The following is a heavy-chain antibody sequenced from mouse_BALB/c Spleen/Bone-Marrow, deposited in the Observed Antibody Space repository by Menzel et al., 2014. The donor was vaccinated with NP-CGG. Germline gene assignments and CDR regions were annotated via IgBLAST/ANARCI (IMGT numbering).Heavy chain of an antibody. CDR3: TTGFAY. CDR2: IRLKSNNYAT. CDR1: GFTFSNYW. V-gene: IGHV6-6*02. Sequence: DVKLQESGGGLVQPGGSMKLSCVASGFTFSNYWMNWVRQSPEKGLDWFAEIRLKSNNYATHYAESVKGRFTISRDDSKSSVFLQMNNLRAEDTGIYYCTTGFAYWGQGTLVTVSA. J-gene: IGHJ3*01.